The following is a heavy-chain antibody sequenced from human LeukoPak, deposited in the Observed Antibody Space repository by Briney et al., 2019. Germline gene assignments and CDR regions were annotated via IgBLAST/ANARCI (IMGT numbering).Heavy chain of an antibody. CDR3: AKDGDYYDSSGYRDY. CDR2: ISGSGGST. Sequence: GGSLRLSCAASGFTFSSYGMSWVRQAPGKGLEWVSAISGSGGSTYYADSVKGRFTISRDNAKNSLYLQMNSLRAEDTAVYYCAKDGDYYDSSGYRDYWGQGTLVTVSS. D-gene: IGHD3-22*01. J-gene: IGHJ4*02. CDR1: GFTFSSYG. V-gene: IGHV3-23*01.